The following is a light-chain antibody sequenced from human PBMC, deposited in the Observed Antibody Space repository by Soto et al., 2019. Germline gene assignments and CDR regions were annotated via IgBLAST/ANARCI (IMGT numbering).Light chain of an antibody. J-gene: IGLJ2*01. V-gene: IGLV2-11*01. CDR2: DVS. CDR3: CSSAGSYTSVV. Sequence: QSALTQPRSVSGSPGQSVTISCTGTSSDVGVYNYVSWYQQHPGKAPKLMIYDVSKRPSGVPDRFSGSKSGNTASLTISGLQAEDEGDYYCCSSAGSYTSVVFGGGTKVTVL. CDR1: SSDVGVYNY.